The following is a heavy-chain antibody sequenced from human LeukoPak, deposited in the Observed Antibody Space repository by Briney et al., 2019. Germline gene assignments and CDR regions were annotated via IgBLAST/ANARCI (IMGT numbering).Heavy chain of an antibody. CDR2: ISDSGEST. CDR3: AKLIGSSSDIG. D-gene: IGHD2-15*01. Sequence: GGSLRLSCAASGFTFSSNAMSWVRQAPGKGLDWVSSISDSGESTYYADSVKGRFTISGDNSKNTLYLQMNGLRAEDTALYYCAKLIGSSSDIGWGQGTLVTVSS. V-gene: IGHV3-23*01. J-gene: IGHJ4*02. CDR1: GFTFSSNA.